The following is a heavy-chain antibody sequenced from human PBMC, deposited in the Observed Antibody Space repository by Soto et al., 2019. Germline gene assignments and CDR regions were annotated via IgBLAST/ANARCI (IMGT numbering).Heavy chain of an antibody. J-gene: IGHJ4*02. V-gene: IGHV1-3*01. CDR2: INAGNGNT. D-gene: IGHD6-13*01. Sequence: ASVNVSCKASGYTFTSYAMHWVRQAPGQRLEWMGWINAGNGNTKYSQKFQGRVTITRDTSASTAYMELSSLRSEDTAVYYCAKPLMSSWSTGFDYWGQGTLVSVSS. CDR3: AKPLMSSWSTGFDY. CDR1: GYTFTSYA.